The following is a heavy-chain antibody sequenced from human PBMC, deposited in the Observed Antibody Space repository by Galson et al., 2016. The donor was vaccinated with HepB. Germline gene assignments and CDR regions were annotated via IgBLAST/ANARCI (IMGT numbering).Heavy chain of an antibody. CDR2: VATYNGDT. V-gene: IGHV1-18*04. J-gene: IGHJ5*02. CDR1: GYTFTSYG. CDR3: ARDRIKVVPPVIDWFDP. Sequence: SVKVSCKASGYTFTSYGIRWVRQAPGQGLEWMGWVATYNGDTNYAQKFQGRLTMTTDTSTTTAYMELRSLRFDDTAVYYCARDRIKVVPPVIDWFDPWGQGTLVTVSS. D-gene: IGHD2-2*01.